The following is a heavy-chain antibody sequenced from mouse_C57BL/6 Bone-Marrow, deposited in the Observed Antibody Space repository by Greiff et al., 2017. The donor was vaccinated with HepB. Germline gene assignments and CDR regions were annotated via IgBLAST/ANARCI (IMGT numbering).Heavy chain of an antibody. CDR2: IRSKSSNYAT. J-gene: IGHJ3*01. CDR3: VRLRLPPY. CDR1: GFSFTTYV. D-gene: IGHD3-2*02. Sequence: EVMLVESGGGVVQPKRSLKLSCAASGFSFTTYVTHWVRQAPGKGLEWVARIRSKSSNYATYYADSVKDRFTISRDDSQSMLYLQMNNLKTEDTAMYYCVRLRLPPYWGQGTLVTVSA. V-gene: IGHV10-3*01.